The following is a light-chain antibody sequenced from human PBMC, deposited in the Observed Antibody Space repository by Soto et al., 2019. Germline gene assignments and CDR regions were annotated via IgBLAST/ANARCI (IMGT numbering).Light chain of an antibody. Sequence: SYELTQSPSVSVAPGQTAKITCGAPKIATQSVHWSQQKPGQAPVLVVYDNTDRPSGIPERFSASKSGATAILTITRVEAGDEADYYCQSYDSSLSAYVFGTGTKLTVL. CDR2: DNT. CDR1: KIATQS. CDR3: QSYDSSLSAYV. V-gene: IGLV3-21*02. J-gene: IGLJ1*01.